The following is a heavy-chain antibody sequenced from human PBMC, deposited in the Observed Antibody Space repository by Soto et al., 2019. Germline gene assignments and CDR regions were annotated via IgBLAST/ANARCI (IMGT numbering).Heavy chain of an antibody. Sequence: PGGSLRLSCAASGFTFSSYAMSWVRQAPGKGLEWVSAISGSGGSTYYADSVKGRFTISRDNSKNTLYLQMNSLRAEDTAVYYCATLVGYCSSTSCYTARFDYWGQGTLVTVSS. V-gene: IGHV3-23*01. CDR2: ISGSGGST. CDR3: ATLVGYCSSTSCYTARFDY. J-gene: IGHJ4*02. CDR1: GFTFSSYA. D-gene: IGHD2-2*02.